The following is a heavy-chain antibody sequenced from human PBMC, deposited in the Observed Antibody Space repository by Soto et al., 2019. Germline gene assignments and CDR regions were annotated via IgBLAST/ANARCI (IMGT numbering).Heavy chain of an antibody. J-gene: IGHJ6*02. CDR3: SRGARVAENYGMDV. CDR2: IIPMLGIA. D-gene: IGHD1-26*01. V-gene: IGHV1-69*02. CDR1: GGTFSSYT. Sequence: QVQLVQSGAEVKKPGSSVKVSCKASGGTFSSYTISWVRQAHGLALEWMGRIIPMLGIANSAQKFQGRVTITADKSTSTACMELSSLRPEDTAVYYCSRGARVAENYGMDVWGQGTTVTVSS.